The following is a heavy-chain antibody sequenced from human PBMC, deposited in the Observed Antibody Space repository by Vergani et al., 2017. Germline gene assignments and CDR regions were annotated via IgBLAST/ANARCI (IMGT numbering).Heavy chain of an antibody. Sequence: QVQLVQSGAEVKKPGSSVKVSCKASGGTFSSYAISWVRQAPGQGLEWLGGIIPIFGTANYAQKFQGRVTITADESTSPAYMELSSLRSEDTAVYYCARVSDIVVVPAAIGWFDPWGQGTLVTVSS. D-gene: IGHD2-2*02. J-gene: IGHJ5*02. CDR3: ARVSDIVVVPAAIGWFDP. V-gene: IGHV1-69*13. CDR1: GGTFSSYA. CDR2: IIPIFGTA.